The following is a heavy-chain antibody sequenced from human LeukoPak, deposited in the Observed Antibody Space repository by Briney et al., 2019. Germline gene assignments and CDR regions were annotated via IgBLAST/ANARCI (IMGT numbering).Heavy chain of an antibody. CDR2: IIPYTANT. V-gene: IGHV1-18*01. CDR3: VLISSLSEV. J-gene: IGHJ4*02. Sequence: ASVKVSCKASGYTFTSYGISWVRQAPGQGLESLLLIIPYTANTNYPQNLQCSVTLSTYTSTSTAYIELIILRSDDTAVYYCVLISSLSEVWGQGTLVTVSS. CDR1: GYTFTSYG. D-gene: IGHD2-2*01.